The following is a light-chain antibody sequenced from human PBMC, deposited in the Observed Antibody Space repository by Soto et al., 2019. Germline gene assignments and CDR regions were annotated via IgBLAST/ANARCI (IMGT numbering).Light chain of an antibody. CDR3: SSYTSSSYVV. CDR2: DVS. CDR1: SSDVGDYNY. V-gene: IGLV2-14*01. J-gene: IGLJ2*01. Sequence: QSALTQPASVSGSPGQSITISCTGTSSDVGDYNYVSWYQQHPDKAPKLMIYDVSNRPSGVSNRFSGSKSDNTASLTISGLQAEDEADYYCSSYTSSSYVVFGGGTKLTVL.